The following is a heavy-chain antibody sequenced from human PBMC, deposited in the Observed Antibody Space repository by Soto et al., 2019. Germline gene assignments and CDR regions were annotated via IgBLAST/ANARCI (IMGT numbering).Heavy chain of an antibody. CDR3: VKLRLELLYLDS. J-gene: IGHJ4*02. Sequence: PEGSLRLSCAASGFTFNRYGMSWVRQAPGKGLEWVSAISGTGENTYYADSVKGRFTISRDSSNNTLYLQMNSLRADDTALYYCVKLRLELLYLDSWGLGALVTVSS. CDR1: GFTFNRYG. CDR2: ISGTGENT. V-gene: IGHV3-23*01. D-gene: IGHD1-7*01.